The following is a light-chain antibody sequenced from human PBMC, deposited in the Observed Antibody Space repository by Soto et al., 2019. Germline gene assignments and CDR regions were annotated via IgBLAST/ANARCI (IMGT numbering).Light chain of an antibody. CDR3: QQYNLDPYT. CDR2: DAS. Sequence: DIQMTQSPSILSGSIGDRVIITCRASQSVVNWLAWYQQKPGKAPKLLISDASKLESGVPPRFSGVGSGTDFPLTISSLQPDDSATYYCQQYNLDPYTFGQGTKLEIK. CDR1: QSVVNW. V-gene: IGKV1-5*01. J-gene: IGKJ2*01.